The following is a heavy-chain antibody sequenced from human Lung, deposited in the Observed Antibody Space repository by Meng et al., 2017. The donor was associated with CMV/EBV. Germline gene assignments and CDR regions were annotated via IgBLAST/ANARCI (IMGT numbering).Heavy chain of an antibody. CDR3: ARDYSSIWSGYNSYGLDV. Sequence: GESLKISCAASGFTFSSYAMIWIRQAPGKGLEWVAVISYDGKTTYYVDSVKGRFTISRDNSKNTVFLQMDSLRPEDAAVYYCARDYSSIWSGYNSYGLDVWGQGTTVTVSS. CDR2: ISYDGKTT. CDR1: GFTFSSYA. D-gene: IGHD3-3*01. J-gene: IGHJ6*02. V-gene: IGHV3-30*03.